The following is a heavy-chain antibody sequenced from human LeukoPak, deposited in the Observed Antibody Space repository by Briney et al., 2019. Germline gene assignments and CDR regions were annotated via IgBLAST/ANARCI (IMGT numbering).Heavy chain of an antibody. CDR3: AREIVRMVRGVKYFDY. Sequence: GGSLRLSCAASGFTFSDYYMSWIRQAPGKGLELVSYISSSGSTIYYADSVKGRFTISRDNAKNSLYLQMTSLRAEDTAVYYCAREIVRMVRGVKYFDYWGQGTLVTVSS. CDR1: GFTFSDYY. V-gene: IGHV3-11*04. CDR2: ISSSGSTI. D-gene: IGHD3-10*01. J-gene: IGHJ4*02.